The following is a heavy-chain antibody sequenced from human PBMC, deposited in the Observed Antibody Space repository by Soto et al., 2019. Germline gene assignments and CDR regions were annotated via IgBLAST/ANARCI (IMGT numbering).Heavy chain of an antibody. V-gene: IGHV1-18*01. CDR2: ISTFNGNA. D-gene: IGHD2-8*02. Sequence: QVHLVQSGAEVKKPGASVKVSCKTSGYTFSSYGIMWVRQAPGQGLECMGWISTFNGNAHYALNLQDRVTMTTDTSTSTVYLELTSLTSDDTGVYYCARLNGYSTGWSATWGQGTLVTVSS. CDR1: GYTFSSYG. J-gene: IGHJ5*02. CDR3: ARLNGYSTGWSAT.